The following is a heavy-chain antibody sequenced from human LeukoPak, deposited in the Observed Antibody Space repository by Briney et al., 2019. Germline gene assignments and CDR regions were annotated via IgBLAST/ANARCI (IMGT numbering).Heavy chain of an antibody. CDR1: GGSISSYY. Sequence: SETLSLTCTVSGGSISSYYWSWIRQPPGKGLEWIGYIYSSGSTNYNPSLKGRVTISVDTSKNQFSLKLSSVTAADTAVYYCARDHYYDSSGYTFGYWGQGTLVTVSS. V-gene: IGHV4-59*01. J-gene: IGHJ4*02. CDR2: IYSSGST. D-gene: IGHD3-22*01. CDR3: ARDHYYDSSGYTFGY.